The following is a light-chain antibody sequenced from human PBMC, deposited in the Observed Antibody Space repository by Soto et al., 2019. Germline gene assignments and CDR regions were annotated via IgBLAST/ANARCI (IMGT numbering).Light chain of an antibody. J-gene: IGKJ1*01. CDR3: QKYNSAPWT. Sequence: DIQMTQSPSSLSASVGDRVTITCRASQGISNYLAWYQQKPGKVPKLLIYAASTLQSGVPSRFSGSGSGTAFTLTISRLQPEDVATYYCQKYNSAPWTFGQGNKVEIK. CDR2: AAS. V-gene: IGKV1-27*01. CDR1: QGISNY.